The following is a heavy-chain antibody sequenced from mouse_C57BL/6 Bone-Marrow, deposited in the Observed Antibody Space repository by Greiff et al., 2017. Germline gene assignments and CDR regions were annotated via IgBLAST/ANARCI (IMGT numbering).Heavy chain of an antibody. CDR1: GYTFTSYD. V-gene: IGHV1-85*01. Sequence: VHLVESGPELVKPGASVKLSCKASGYTFTSYDINWVKQRPGQGLEWIGWIYPRDGSTKYNEKFKGKATLTVDTSSSTAYMGLHCLTSEDSAVYFCARLEFDGSSGDWYFDVWGTGTTVTVSS. CDR3: ARLEFDGSSGDWYFDV. D-gene: IGHD1-1*01. CDR2: IYPRDGST. J-gene: IGHJ1*03.